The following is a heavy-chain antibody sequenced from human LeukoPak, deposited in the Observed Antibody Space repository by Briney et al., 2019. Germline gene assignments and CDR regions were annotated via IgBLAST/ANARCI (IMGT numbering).Heavy chain of an antibody. D-gene: IGHD5-12*01. J-gene: IGHJ5*02. Sequence: GGYLRLSCAASGFTFSSYGMHWVRQAPGKGLEWVAVIWYDGSNKYYADSVKGRFTISRDNSKNTLYLQMNSLRAEDTAVYYCAREAYSGYDSQLDPWGQGTLVTVSS. V-gene: IGHV3-33*01. CDR2: IWYDGSNK. CDR3: AREAYSGYDSQLDP. CDR1: GFTFSSYG.